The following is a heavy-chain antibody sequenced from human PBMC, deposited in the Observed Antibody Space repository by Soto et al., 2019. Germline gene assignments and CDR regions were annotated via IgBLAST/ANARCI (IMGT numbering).Heavy chain of an antibody. Sequence: QVQLVESGGGVVQPGRSLRLSCAASGFTFSSYGMHWVRQAPGKGLEWVAVISYDGSNKYYADSVKGRFTISRDNSKNTLYLQMNSLRAEDTAVYYCAKDVKLVVVAATAVDYWGQGTLVTVSS. CDR3: AKDVKLVVVAATAVDY. CDR1: GFTFSSYG. J-gene: IGHJ4*02. V-gene: IGHV3-30*18. CDR2: ISYDGSNK. D-gene: IGHD2-15*01.